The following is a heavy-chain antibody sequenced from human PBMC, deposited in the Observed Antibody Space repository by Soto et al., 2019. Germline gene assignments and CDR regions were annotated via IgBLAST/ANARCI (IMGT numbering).Heavy chain of an antibody. CDR2: IWYDGSNK. D-gene: IGHD3-22*01. CDR1: GFTFSSYG. Sequence: QVQLVESGGGVVQPGRSLRLSCAASGFTFSSYGMHWVRQAPGKGLEWVAVIWYDGSNKYYADSVKGRFTISRDNSKNTLYLQMNSLRAEDTAVYYCARGGGTMIEGGYYFDYWGQVTLVTVSS. CDR3: ARGGGTMIEGGYYFDY. J-gene: IGHJ4*02. V-gene: IGHV3-33*01.